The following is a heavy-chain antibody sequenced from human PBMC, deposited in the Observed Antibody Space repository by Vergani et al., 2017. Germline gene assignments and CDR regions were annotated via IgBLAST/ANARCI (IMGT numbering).Heavy chain of an antibody. D-gene: IGHD2-15*01. V-gene: IGHV4-38-2*02. J-gene: IGHJ4*02. CDR2: ISHSGYT. CDR3: VRDPWESGGPYSGC. CDR1: GYSISSGYY. Sequence: QVQLQESGPGLLKPSETLSLTCAVSGYSISSGYYWGWIRQPPGQGLEWIGGISHSGYTFYSPSLKSRVSMSVDTSKNQFSLRVNSVTDADTAVYYCVRDPWESGGPYSGCWGRGTLVSVSS.